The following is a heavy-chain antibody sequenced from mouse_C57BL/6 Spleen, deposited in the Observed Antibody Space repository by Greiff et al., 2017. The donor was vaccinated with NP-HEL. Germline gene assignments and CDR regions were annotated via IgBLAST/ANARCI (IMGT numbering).Heavy chain of an antibody. CDR2: IYPGDGDT. CDR1: GYAFSSSW. Sequence: QVQLQQSGPELVKPGASVKISCKASGYAFSSSWMNWVKPRPGKGLEWIGRIYPGDGDTNYNGKFKGKATLTADKSSSTAYMQLSSLTSEDSAVYFCARNYYGSSYGFAYWGQGTLVTVSA. V-gene: IGHV1-82*01. J-gene: IGHJ3*01. CDR3: ARNYYGSSYGFAY. D-gene: IGHD1-1*01.